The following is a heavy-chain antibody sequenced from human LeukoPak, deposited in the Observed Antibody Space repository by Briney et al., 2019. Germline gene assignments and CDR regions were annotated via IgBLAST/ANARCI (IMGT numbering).Heavy chain of an antibody. J-gene: IGHJ3*02. Sequence: SETLSLTCTVSGCSISSYYWSWIRQPPGKGLEWIGYIYYSGSTNDNPSLKSRVTISVDTSKNQFSLKLSSVTAADTAVYYCASVVLDGSGYYYRGAFDIWGQGTMVTVSS. CDR2: IYYSGST. CDR1: GCSISSYY. D-gene: IGHD3-22*01. CDR3: ASVVLDGSGYYYRGAFDI. V-gene: IGHV4-59*01.